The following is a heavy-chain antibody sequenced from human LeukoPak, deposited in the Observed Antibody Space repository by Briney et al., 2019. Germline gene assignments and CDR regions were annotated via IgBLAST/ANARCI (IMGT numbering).Heavy chain of an antibody. V-gene: IGHV4-4*07. CDR3: ARTPFSIGRFDY. D-gene: IGHD2-2*01. Sequence: SETLSLTCTVSGGSISSYYWSWIRQPAGKGLEWIGRIYTSGSTNYNPSLKSRVTISVDTSKNQFSLKLSSVTAADTAVYYCARTPFSIGRFDYWGQGTLVTVSS. CDR2: IYTSGST. J-gene: IGHJ4*02. CDR1: GGSISSYY.